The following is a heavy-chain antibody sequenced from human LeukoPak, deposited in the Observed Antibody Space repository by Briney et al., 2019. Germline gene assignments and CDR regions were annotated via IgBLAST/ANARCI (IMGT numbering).Heavy chain of an antibody. Sequence: PSETLSLTCAVYGGSFSGYYWSWIRQPPGKGLEWIGEINHSGSTNYNPSLKSRVTISVDTSKNQFSLKLSSVTAADTAVYYCARHRWLVSGVMDVWGKGTTVTISS. V-gene: IGHV4-34*01. CDR1: GGSFSGYY. J-gene: IGHJ6*03. CDR2: INHSGST. CDR3: ARHRWLVSGVMDV. D-gene: IGHD6-19*01.